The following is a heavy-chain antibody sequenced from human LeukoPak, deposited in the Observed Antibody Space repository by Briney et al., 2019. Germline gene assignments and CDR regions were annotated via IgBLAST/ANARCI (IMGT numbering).Heavy chain of an antibody. CDR2: IYSGGGT. Sequence: GGSLRLSCAASGFTVSSNFMSWVRQAPGKGLEWVSVIYSGGGTYYADSVKGRFTISRDNSKNTLYLQMNSLRAEDTAVYYCAKDGRNYDYVWGSYRYIYYYYMDVWGKGTTVTISS. V-gene: IGHV3-53*05. D-gene: IGHD3-16*02. J-gene: IGHJ6*03. CDR3: AKDGRNYDYVWGSYRYIYYYYMDV. CDR1: GFTVSSNF.